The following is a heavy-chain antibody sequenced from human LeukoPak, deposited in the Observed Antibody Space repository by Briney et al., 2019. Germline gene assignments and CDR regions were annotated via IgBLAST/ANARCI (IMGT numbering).Heavy chain of an antibody. V-gene: IGHV1-69*04. CDR2: IIPILGIA. J-gene: IGHJ4*02. CDR3: ARSAYYYDSSGSRIDY. CDR1: GGTFSSYA. Sequence: GASVKVSCKASGGTFSSYAISWVRQAPGQGLEWMGRIIPILGIANYAQKFQGRVTITADKSTSTAYVELSSLRSEDTAVYYCARSAYYYDSSGSRIDYWGQGTLVTVSS. D-gene: IGHD3-22*01.